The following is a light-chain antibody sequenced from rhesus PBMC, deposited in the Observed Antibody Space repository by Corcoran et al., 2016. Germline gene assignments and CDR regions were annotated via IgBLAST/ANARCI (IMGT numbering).Light chain of an antibody. J-gene: IGKJ1*01. Sequence: DIQMTQSPSSLSASVGDRVTITCQASQGISRWLAWYQQKPGKAPKLLIYAASSLQSGGPSRFSGSGTGTAFTLTISSLQPECFAAFYVQQHKSYPPTFGQGTKVEIQ. CDR1: QGISRW. V-gene: IGKV1S11*01. CDR2: AAS. CDR3: QQHKSYPPT.